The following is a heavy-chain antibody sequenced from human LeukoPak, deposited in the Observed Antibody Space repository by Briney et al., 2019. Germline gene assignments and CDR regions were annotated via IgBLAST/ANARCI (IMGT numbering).Heavy chain of an antibody. CDR2: ISSSGSTI. Sequence: GESLRLSCAASGFTFSDYYMSWIRQAPGKGLEWVSYISSSGSTIYYADSVKGRFTISRDNAKNSLYLQMNSLRAEDTAVYYCARDEGIVVVPAATAFDPWGQGTLVTVSS. D-gene: IGHD2-2*01. CDR3: ARDEGIVVVPAATAFDP. CDR1: GFTFSDYY. J-gene: IGHJ5*02. V-gene: IGHV3-11*01.